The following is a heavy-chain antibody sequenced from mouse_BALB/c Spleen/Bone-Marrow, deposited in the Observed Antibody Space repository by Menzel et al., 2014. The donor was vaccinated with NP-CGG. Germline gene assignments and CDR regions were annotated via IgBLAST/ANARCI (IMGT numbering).Heavy chain of an antibody. CDR1: GFTFXSYG. Sequence: EVQGVESGGGLVQPGGSLKLSCAASGFTFXSYGMSWVRQTPDKRLELVATINTNGGNTYYPDSAKGRFTISRDNAKNALYLQMSSLKSEDTAMYYCARGLDYWGQGTTLTVSS. CDR2: INTNGGNT. J-gene: IGHJ2*01. CDR3: ARGLDY. V-gene: IGHV5-6-3*01.